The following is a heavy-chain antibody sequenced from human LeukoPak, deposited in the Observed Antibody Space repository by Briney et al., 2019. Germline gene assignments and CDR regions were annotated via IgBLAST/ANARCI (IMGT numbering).Heavy chain of an antibody. CDR2: ISGSGGRT. CDR1: GFSFNYNA. D-gene: IGHD5-18*01. Sequence: GGSLRLSCAASGFSFNYNAMSWVRQAPGKGLEWVSGISGSGGRTFYADAVKGRFTISRDNSKNTLYLHMNSLRAEDTAVYYCARDTYSYGSFTDYWGQGTLVTVSS. CDR3: ARDTYSYGSFTDY. V-gene: IGHV3-23*01. J-gene: IGHJ4*02.